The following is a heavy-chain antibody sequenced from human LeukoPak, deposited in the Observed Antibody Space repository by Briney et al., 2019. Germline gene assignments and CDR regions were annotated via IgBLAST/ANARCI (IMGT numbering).Heavy chain of an antibody. Sequence: ASVKVSCKASGYTFTGYYMHWVRQAPGQGLEWIGWINHNSGGTKYAQKFQGRVTMTRDTSISTAYMELSRLRSDDTAVFFKQKTAYEILTVYFDYWGQGTLVTVSS. D-gene: IGHD3-9*01. CDR3: QKTAYEILTVYFDY. V-gene: IGHV1-2*02. CDR2: INHNSGGT. CDR1: GYTFTGYY. J-gene: IGHJ4*02.